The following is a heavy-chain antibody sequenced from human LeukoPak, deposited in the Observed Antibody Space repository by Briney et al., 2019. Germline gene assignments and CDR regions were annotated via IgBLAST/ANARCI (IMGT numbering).Heavy chain of an antibody. J-gene: IGHJ4*03. D-gene: IGHD1-1*01. V-gene: IGHV4-59*08. CDR3: ARHVLGGYNLHDGYFDY. CDR2: IYNRGST. Sequence: SETLSLTCTVSGGPISGFYWSWMRQSPGKGLEWVAYIYNRGSTNSNPSLQSRVTISVDTSKNQFSLNLSSVTAADTAICYCARHVLGGYNLHDGYFDYWGQGTLVAVSS. CDR1: GGPISGFY.